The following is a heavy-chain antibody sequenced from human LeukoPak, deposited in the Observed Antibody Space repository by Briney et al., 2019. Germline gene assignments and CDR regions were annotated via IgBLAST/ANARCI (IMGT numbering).Heavy chain of an antibody. Sequence: ASVKVSCKASGYTFTSYAMHWLRQAPGQRLEWMGWINAGNGNTKYSQKFQGRVTITRDTSASTAYMELSSLRSEDTAVYYCASNYCSGGSCYSYNWFDPWGQGTLVTVSS. J-gene: IGHJ5*02. CDR1: GYTFTSYA. CDR2: INAGNGNT. CDR3: ASNYCSGGSCYSYNWFDP. V-gene: IGHV1-3*01. D-gene: IGHD2-15*01.